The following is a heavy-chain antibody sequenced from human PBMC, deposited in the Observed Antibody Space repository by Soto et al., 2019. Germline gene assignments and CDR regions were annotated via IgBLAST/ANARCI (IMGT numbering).Heavy chain of an antibody. CDR1: GGTFSTAA. J-gene: IGHJ6*02. D-gene: IGHD3-10*01. Sequence: QVQVVQSGAEVKKPGSSVKVSCKTSGGTFSTAAISWVRQAPGQGLEWMGGIMPIFRTADYAQKFQGRVTITADESASTAYWELSSLRSEDTAVYYCARDEDPAQLGGNYYYSMDGWGQVTKVTVTS. CDR3: ARDEDPAQLGGNYYYSMDG. V-gene: IGHV1-69*12. CDR2: IMPIFRTA.